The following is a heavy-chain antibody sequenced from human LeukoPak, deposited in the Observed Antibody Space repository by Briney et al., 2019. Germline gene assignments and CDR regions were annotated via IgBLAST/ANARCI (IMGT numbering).Heavy chain of an antibody. CDR1: GYTFTGYY. J-gene: IGHJ3*02. Sequence: ASVKVSCKASGYTFTGYYIHWVRQAPGQGLEWVGWINPNSGDTHSAQNFQGRVTMTRDTSISTASMDLSRLRSDDTAVYYCARAPKNDAYDIWGRGTMVTVS. CDR3: ARAPKNDAYDI. V-gene: IGHV1-2*02. CDR2: INPNSGDT.